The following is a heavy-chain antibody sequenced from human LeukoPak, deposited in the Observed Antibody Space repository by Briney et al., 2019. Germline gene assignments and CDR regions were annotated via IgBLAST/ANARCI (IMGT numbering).Heavy chain of an antibody. CDR2: IYYSGST. CDR3: ARDKKGTSCYDY. V-gene: IGHV4-59*01. CDR1: GGSINSYY. Sequence: KPSETLSLTCTVSGGSINSYYWSWIRQSPGKGLEWIGFIYYSGSTTYNPSLKSRVTISVDTSKNQFSLKLSSVTAADTAVYYCARDKKGTSCYDYWGQGTLVTVSS. D-gene: IGHD2-2*01. J-gene: IGHJ4*02.